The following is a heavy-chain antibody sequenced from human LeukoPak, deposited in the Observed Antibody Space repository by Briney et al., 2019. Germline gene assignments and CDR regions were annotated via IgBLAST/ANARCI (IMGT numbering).Heavy chain of an antibody. CDR3: VRDLFPDAFDI. CDR2: ISGSGGST. Sequence: GGSLRLSCAASGFTFSSYAMSWVRQAPGKGLEWVSAISGSGGSTYYADSVKGRFTFSRDNAKNMLSLQMNSLRHDDTAMYYCVRDLFPDAFDIWGQGTRVTVSS. J-gene: IGHJ3*02. V-gene: IGHV3-23*01. CDR1: GFTFSSYA. D-gene: IGHD2-21*01.